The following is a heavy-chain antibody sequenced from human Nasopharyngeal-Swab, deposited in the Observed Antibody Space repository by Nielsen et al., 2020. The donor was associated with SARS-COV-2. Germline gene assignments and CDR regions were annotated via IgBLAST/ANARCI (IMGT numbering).Heavy chain of an antibody. CDR3: ARNLLGFIALDY. CDR1: GFTFSSYS. V-gene: IGHV3-23*01. CDR2: ITGNGDTT. D-gene: IGHD3-16*02. J-gene: IGHJ4*02. Sequence: GESLKISCAASGFTFSSYSMSWLRQAPGKGLEWVSTITGNGDTTYYADSVKGRFTISRDNAKNSLYLQMNSLRAGDTAIYYCARNLLGFIALDYWGQGTLVTVSS.